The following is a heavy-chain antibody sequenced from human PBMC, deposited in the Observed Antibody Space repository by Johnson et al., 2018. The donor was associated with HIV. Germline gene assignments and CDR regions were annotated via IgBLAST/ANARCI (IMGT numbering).Heavy chain of an antibody. Sequence: VQLVESGGGLVQPGGSLRLSCAASGFTFSSYAMSWVRQAPGKGLEWVSAISGSGGDTYYPGSVKGRFTISRENAKNSLYLQMNSLRAGDTAVYYCARAPGWVDAFDIWGQGTMVTVSS. CDR2: ISGSGGDT. D-gene: IGHD6-19*01. CDR1: GFTFSSYA. CDR3: ARAPGWVDAFDI. J-gene: IGHJ3*02. V-gene: IGHV3-23*04.